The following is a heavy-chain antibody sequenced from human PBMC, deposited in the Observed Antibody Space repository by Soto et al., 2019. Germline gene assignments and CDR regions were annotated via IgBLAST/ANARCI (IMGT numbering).Heavy chain of an antibody. Sequence: SETLSLTCTVSGGSITDYSWVWIRQPAGKGLEWIGRIFSSGSTNYSPSLKGRITMSLDTSKNQFSLKLNSATATDTAVYFCARDQGVVVTADNWFDPWGQGILVTVSS. J-gene: IGHJ5*02. CDR3: ARDQGVVVTADNWFDP. CDR1: GGSITDYS. D-gene: IGHD2-21*02. V-gene: IGHV4-4*07. CDR2: IFSSGST.